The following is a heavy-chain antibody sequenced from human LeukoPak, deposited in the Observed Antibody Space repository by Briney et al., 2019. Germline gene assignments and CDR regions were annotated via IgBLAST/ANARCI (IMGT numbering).Heavy chain of an antibody. CDR1: GGSISSYY. Sequence: SETLSLTCTVSGGSISSYYWSWIRQPPGKGLEWIGYIYYSGSTNYSPSLKSRVTISVDTSKNQSSLKLSSVTAADTAVYYCARDHDAFDIWGQGTMVTVSS. V-gene: IGHV4-59*01. CDR3: ARDHDAFDI. CDR2: IYYSGST. J-gene: IGHJ3*02.